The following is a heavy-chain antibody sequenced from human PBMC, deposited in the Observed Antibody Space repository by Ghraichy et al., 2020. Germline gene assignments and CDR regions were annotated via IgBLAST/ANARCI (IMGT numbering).Heavy chain of an antibody. Sequence: NINQDGSEKYYVDSVKGRFTISRDNAENSLYLQMNSLRAQDTAVYYCARDLGRDFWFEPWGQGTLVTVS. D-gene: IGHD3-10*01. V-gene: IGHV3-7*03. CDR2: INQDGSEK. CDR3: ARDLGRDFWFEP. J-gene: IGHJ5*02.